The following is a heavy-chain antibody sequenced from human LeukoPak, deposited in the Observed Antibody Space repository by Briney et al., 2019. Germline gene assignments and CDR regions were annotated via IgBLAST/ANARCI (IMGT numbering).Heavy chain of an antibody. Sequence: PGGSLRLSCATSGFSFSSFWMSWVRQAPGKGLEWVANIKKDGSEKYYVDSVKGRFTISRDNSKNMLYLQINSLRAEDTAVYYCARDRNYFEALHRSYWGQGTLVTVSS. J-gene: IGHJ4*02. CDR2: IKKDGSEK. V-gene: IGHV3-7*03. D-gene: IGHD3-10*01. CDR3: ARDRNYFEALHRSY. CDR1: GFSFSSFW.